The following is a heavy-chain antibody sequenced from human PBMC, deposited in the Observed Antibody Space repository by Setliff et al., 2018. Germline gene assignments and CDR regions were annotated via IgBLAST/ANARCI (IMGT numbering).Heavy chain of an antibody. CDR3: ARPPAMVRGVIRDY. Sequence: GASLKLSCKGSGYSFTSYWIGWVRQMPGKGLEWMGIIYPGDSDTRYSPSFQGQVTISADKSISTAYLQWGSLKASDTAMYYCARPPAMVRGVIRDYWGQGTLVTVSS. CDR1: GYSFTSYW. J-gene: IGHJ4*02. CDR2: IYPGDSDT. D-gene: IGHD3-10*01. V-gene: IGHV5-51*01.